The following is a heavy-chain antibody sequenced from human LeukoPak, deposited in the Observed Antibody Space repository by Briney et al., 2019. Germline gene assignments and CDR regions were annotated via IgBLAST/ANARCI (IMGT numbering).Heavy chain of an antibody. V-gene: IGHV3-11*04. Sequence: GGSLRLSGAASGFTFSDYYMSWIRQAPGKGLEWLSYISSSGDTIYYADSVKGRFTISRDNAKNSLFLQMNSLRAEDTAVYYCARGYDFWSFDYWGQGTLVTVSS. CDR3: ARGYDFWSFDY. J-gene: IGHJ4*02. D-gene: IGHD3-3*01. CDR1: GFTFSDYY. CDR2: ISSSGDTI.